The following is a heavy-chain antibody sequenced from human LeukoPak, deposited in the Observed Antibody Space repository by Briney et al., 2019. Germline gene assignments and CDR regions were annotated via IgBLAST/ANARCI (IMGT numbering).Heavy chain of an antibody. Sequence: PGRSLRLSRAASGYIFSTYGMHWVRQAPGKGLEWVAVISYDGSNKYYADSVKGRFTISRDNSKNTLYLQMNSLRAEDTAVYYCAKGEYYYDSSGYDRVDYWGQGTLVTVSS. CDR1: GYIFSTYG. J-gene: IGHJ4*02. D-gene: IGHD3-22*01. CDR2: ISYDGSNK. V-gene: IGHV3-30*18. CDR3: AKGEYYYDSSGYDRVDY.